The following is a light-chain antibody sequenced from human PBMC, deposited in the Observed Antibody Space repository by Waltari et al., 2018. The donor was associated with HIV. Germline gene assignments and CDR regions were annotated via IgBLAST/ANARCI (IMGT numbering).Light chain of an antibody. CDR2: EVP. CDR1: SSALGGYYY. J-gene: IGLJ1*01. Sequence: QTALTQPASVSGSPGQSITIPCTGTSSALGGYYYVSWYQQHPGKAPQLMIYEVPNRPPGVSERFSGSKSGYTASLTISGLQGEDEATYYCSSYTSGRSLYVFGPGTKVTVL. V-gene: IGLV2-14*01. CDR3: SSYTSGRSLYV.